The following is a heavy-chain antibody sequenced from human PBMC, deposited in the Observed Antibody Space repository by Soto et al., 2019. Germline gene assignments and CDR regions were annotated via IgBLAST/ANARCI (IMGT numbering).Heavy chain of an antibody. V-gene: IGHV1-18*01. J-gene: IGHJ5*02. Sequence: QVQLVQSGAEVKKPGASVKVSCKASSYTFTSYGISWVRQAPGQGLEWMGWISAYNGNTNYAQKLQGRVTMTTDTSTSTAYMELRSLRSDDTAVYYCARSRYFDWLGVGNPKYNWFDPWGQGTLVTVSS. CDR2: ISAYNGNT. CDR1: SYTFTSYG. CDR3: ARSRYFDWLGVGNPKYNWFDP. D-gene: IGHD3-9*01.